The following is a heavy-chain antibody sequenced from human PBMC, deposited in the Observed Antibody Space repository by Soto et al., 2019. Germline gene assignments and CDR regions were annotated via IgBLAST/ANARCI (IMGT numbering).Heavy chain of an antibody. D-gene: IGHD2-15*01. Sequence: EVQLVESGGGLVQPGGSLTVSCAASGFTVNTYWMSWVRQAPGKGLEWVANIKQDGSQKYYVDSVKGRFTIYRDNAKNSLYLQMNSLRAEDTAIYYCARPYCSGGSCYNWFDPWGQGTLVTVSS. CDR3: ARPYCSGGSCYNWFDP. CDR2: IKQDGSQK. J-gene: IGHJ5*02. CDR1: GFTVNTYW. V-gene: IGHV3-7*03.